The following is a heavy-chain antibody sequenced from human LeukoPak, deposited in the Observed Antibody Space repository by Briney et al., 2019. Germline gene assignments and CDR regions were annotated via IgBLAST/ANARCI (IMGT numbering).Heavy chain of an antibody. V-gene: IGHV4-34*01. D-gene: IGHD1-1*01. CDR3: ARRAWNYYYYYMDV. CDR1: GGSFSGYY. J-gene: IGHJ6*03. CDR2: INHSGST. Sequence: PSETLSLTCAVYGGSFSGYYWSWIRQPPGKGLEWIGEINHSGSTNYNPSLKSRVTISVDTSKNQFSLKVSSVTAADTAVYYCARRAWNYYYYYMDVWGKGTTVTISS.